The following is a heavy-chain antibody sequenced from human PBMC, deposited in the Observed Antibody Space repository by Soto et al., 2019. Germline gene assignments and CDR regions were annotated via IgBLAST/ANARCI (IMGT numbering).Heavy chain of an antibody. J-gene: IGHJ4*02. Sequence: EVQLVESGGGLVQPGVSLRLSCAASGFTFSSYWMHWVRQAPGKGLVWVSRINSDGSSTSYADSVNGRFTISKENAKNTLYLQMNSLRAEDTAVYYCVRTSLVVAAATREDYWGQGTLVTVSS. CDR3: VRTSLVVAAATREDY. CDR1: GFTFSSYW. V-gene: IGHV3-74*01. CDR2: INSDGSST. D-gene: IGHD2-15*01.